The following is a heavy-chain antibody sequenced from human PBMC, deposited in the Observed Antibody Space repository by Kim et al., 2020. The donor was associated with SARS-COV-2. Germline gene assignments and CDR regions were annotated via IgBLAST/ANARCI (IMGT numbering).Heavy chain of an antibody. CDR3: ARGRIAVAGTFDY. D-gene: IGHD6-19*01. Sequence: NPSLESRVTISVDTSKNQFSRKLSSVTAADTAVYYCARGRIAVAGTFDYWGQGTLVTVSS. J-gene: IGHJ4*02. V-gene: IGHV4-34*01.